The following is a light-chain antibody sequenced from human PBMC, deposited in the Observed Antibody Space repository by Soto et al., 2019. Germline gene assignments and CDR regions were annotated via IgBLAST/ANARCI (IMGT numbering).Light chain of an antibody. CDR3: QQYGSSPQT. J-gene: IGKJ2*01. CDR2: GAS. CDR1: QSVSSNY. Sequence: EIVLTQSPATLSLSPGERATLTCRASQSVSSNYLAWYQQKTGQAPRLFIYGASSRASGIPYRFSGSGSGTDFTLTISSLEPEDFAVYSCQQYGSSPQTFSQGTKLEIK. V-gene: IGKV3-20*01.